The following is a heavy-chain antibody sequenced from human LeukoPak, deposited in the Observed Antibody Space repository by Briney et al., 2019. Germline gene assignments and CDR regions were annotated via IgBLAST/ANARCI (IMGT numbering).Heavy chain of an antibody. Sequence: GGSLRLSCAASGFTFSRHAMSWVRQAPGKGLEWVSAISGSGESTYYADSVKGRFTISRDNSKDTLYLQMNSLRAEDTAVYYCAKGGDYSRHTFDYWGQGTLVTVSS. V-gene: IGHV3-23*01. CDR1: GFTFSRHA. D-gene: IGHD6-13*01. CDR3: AKGGDYSRHTFDY. J-gene: IGHJ4*02. CDR2: ISGSGEST.